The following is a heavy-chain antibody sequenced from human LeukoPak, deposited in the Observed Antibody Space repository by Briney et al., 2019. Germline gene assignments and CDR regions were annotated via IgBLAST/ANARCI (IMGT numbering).Heavy chain of an antibody. V-gene: IGHV4-59*01. CDR3: ARDLELERNRWNYFES. CDR2: MHYSGDT. D-gene: IGHD1-1*01. Sequence: PSETLSLTCTVSGGSISSSFWSWIRQPPGKGLEWIGSMHYSGDTKNNPSLKSRVSLSIDTSKQQFSLRLSSVTAADTAVYYCARDLELERNRWNYFESWGQGTLVTVSS. CDR1: GGSISSSF. J-gene: IGHJ4*02.